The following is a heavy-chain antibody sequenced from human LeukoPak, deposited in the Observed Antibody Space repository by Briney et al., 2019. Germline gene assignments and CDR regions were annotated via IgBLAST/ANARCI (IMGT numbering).Heavy chain of an antibody. CDR3: ARDAIVGATNYFDY. CDR2: INAGNGNT. V-gene: IGHV1-3*01. Sequence: GASVKASCKASGYTLTTYAMHWVRQAPGQRLEWMGWINAGNGNTKYSQKFQGRVTITRDTSANTAYMDLSSLRSEDTAVYYCARDAIVGATNYFDYWGQGTLVTVSS. D-gene: IGHD1-26*01. CDR1: GYTLTTYA. J-gene: IGHJ4*02.